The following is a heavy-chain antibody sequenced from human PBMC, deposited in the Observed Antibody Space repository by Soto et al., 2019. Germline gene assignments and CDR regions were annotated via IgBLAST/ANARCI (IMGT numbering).Heavy chain of an antibody. CDR1: GYTFTSYA. J-gene: IGHJ4*02. V-gene: IGHV1-3*01. CDR2: INAGNGNT. Sequence: QVQLVQSGAEVKKPGASVKVSCKTSGYTFTSYAVHWARQAPGHRLEWMGWINAGNGNTEYSQEFQGRVTFTRDTSASTAHMELSSLRSEDTAVYYCVAVDDGDYWGQGTLVTVSS. CDR3: VAVDDGDY. D-gene: IGHD6-19*01.